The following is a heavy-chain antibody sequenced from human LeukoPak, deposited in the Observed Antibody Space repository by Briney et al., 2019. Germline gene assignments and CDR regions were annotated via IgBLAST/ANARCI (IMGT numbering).Heavy chain of an antibody. J-gene: IGHJ4*02. CDR3: ARLSGGYNWNYDY. Sequence: SETLSLTCAVYGGSFSGYYWSWIRQPPGKGLEWIGEINHSGSTNYNPSLKSRVTISVDTSKNQFSLKLSSVTAADTAVYYCARLSGGYNWNYDYWGQGTLVTVSS. V-gene: IGHV4-34*01. D-gene: IGHD1-7*01. CDR2: INHSGST. CDR1: GGSFSGYY.